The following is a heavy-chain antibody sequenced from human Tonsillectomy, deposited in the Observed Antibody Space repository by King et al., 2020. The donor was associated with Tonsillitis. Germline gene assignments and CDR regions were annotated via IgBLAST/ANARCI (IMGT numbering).Heavy chain of an antibody. CDR3: ARGGIATPFDY. V-gene: IGHV3-66*01. D-gene: IGHD2-21*01. Sequence: VQLVESGGGLVQPGGSLRLSCAASGFTVSSNYMTWVRQSPGKELEWVSVIYSGGTTYYADSVKGRFTISRDNSKNTVYLQMNSLRGEDTAVYYCARGGIATPFDYWGQGTLVTVSS. CDR2: IYSGGTT. J-gene: IGHJ4*02. CDR1: GFTVSSNY.